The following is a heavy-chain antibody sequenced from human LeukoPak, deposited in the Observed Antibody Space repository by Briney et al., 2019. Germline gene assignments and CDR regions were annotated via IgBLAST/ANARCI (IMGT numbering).Heavy chain of an antibody. J-gene: IGHJ4*02. CDR1: GYSFSIFG. CDR3: ARVGGGYDWDS. V-gene: IGHV1-18*01. D-gene: IGHD5-12*01. CDR2: ISAKNGDT. Sequence: ASVKVSCKAFGYSFSIFGISWVRQAPGQGFEWMGWISAKNGDTKYAQKLQGRVTMTTDTSTNTAYMELRSLRSDDTAMYFCARVGGGYDWDSWGQGTLVTVSS.